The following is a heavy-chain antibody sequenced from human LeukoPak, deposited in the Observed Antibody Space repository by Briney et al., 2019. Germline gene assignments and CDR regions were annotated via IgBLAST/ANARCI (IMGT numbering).Heavy chain of an antibody. J-gene: IGHJ4*02. V-gene: IGHV3-33*08. CDR1: GFTFSSYG. D-gene: IGHD6-19*01. Sequence: GGSLRLSCAASGFTFSSYGMHWVRQAPGKGLEWVAVIWYDGSNKYYADSVKGRFTISRDNSKNTLYLQMNSLRAEDTAVYYCAREGYSSGWYDYWGQGTLVTVSS. CDR2: IWYDGSNK. CDR3: AREGYSSGWYDY.